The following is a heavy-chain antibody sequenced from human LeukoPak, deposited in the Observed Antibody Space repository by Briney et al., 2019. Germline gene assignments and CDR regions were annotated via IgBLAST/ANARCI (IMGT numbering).Heavy chain of an antibody. D-gene: IGHD5-24*01. J-gene: IGHJ4*01. CDR1: GGTFSRYA. Sequence: ASVKVSCKASGGTFSRYAISWVRQAPGQGLEWMGGIIPIFGTANYAQKFKGRVTITADKSTSTAYMELSSLRSEDTAVYYCARGMASIKNYFDYWGQEPWSPSPQ. CDR2: IIPIFGTA. V-gene: IGHV1-69*06. CDR3: ARGMASIKNYFDY.